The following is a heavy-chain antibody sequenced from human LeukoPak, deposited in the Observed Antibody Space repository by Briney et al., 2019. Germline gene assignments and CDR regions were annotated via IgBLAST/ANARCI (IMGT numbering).Heavy chain of an antibody. J-gene: IGHJ3*02. Sequence: GASVKISCTASGYTSTSYYMHWVRQAPGQGLEWMGIINPSGGSTSYAQKFQGRVTMTRDMSTSTVYMELSSLRSEDTAVYYCARDRAYYYDSSDAFDIWGQGTMVTVSS. CDR1: GYTSTSYY. D-gene: IGHD3-22*01. CDR3: ARDRAYYYDSSDAFDI. CDR2: INPSGGST. V-gene: IGHV1-46*01.